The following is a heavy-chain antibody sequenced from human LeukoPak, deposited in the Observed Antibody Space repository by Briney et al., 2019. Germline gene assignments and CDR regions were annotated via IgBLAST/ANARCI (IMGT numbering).Heavy chain of an antibody. D-gene: IGHD1-26*01. V-gene: IGHV4-59*01. Sequence: SETLSLTCAVYGGSFSGYYWSWIRQPPGKGLEWIGYIYYSGSTNYNPSLKSRVTISVDTSKNQFSLKLSSVTAADTAVYYCARDRGRRGYFDYWGQGTLVTVSS. CDR2: IYYSGST. J-gene: IGHJ4*02. CDR1: GGSFSGYY. CDR3: ARDRGRRGYFDY.